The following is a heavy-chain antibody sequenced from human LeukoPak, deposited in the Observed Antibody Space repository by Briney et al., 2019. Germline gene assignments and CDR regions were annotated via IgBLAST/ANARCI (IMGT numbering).Heavy chain of an antibody. V-gene: IGHV3-53*01. CDR2: IYSSGSI. CDR3: ARGQTSLEWFDP. Sequence: GGSLRLSCAASGFSVSSNYMSWVRQAPGNGLEWVSIIYSSGSIYYADSVKGRFTISRDNSKNMVYLQMNSLRVEDTAVYYCARGQTSLEWFDPWGQGTLVTVSS. J-gene: IGHJ5*02. D-gene: IGHD3-3*01. CDR1: GFSVSSNY.